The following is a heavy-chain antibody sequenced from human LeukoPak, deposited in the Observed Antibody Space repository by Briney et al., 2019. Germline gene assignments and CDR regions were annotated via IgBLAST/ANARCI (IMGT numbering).Heavy chain of an antibody. CDR3: ARGPALYCTSSSCLDGVD. CDR1: GFTFSDYA. J-gene: IGHJ4*02. D-gene: IGHD2-2*01. CDR2: ISSGGSYI. V-gene: IGHV3-21*01. Sequence: DPGGALRLSCAASGFTFSDYAMNWVRQAPGKGLEWVSSISSGGSYISYADSVKGRFTVSRDNAKDSLFLQMRSLRDEDTAVYYCARGPALYCTSSSCLDGVDWGQGTLVSVSS.